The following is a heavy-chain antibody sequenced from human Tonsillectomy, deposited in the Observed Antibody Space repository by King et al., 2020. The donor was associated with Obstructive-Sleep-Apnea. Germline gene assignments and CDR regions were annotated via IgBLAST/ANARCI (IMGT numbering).Heavy chain of an antibody. CDR2: IIPIFGTA. V-gene: IGHV1-69*01. J-gene: IGHJ3*02. CDR1: GGTFSSYA. CDR3: ARDPYYYDSSGYFENAFDI. D-gene: IGHD3-22*01. Sequence: VQLVESGAEVKKPGSSVKVSCKASGGTFSSYAISCVRQAPGQGLEWMGGIIPIFGTANYAQKFQGRVTITADESTSTAYMELSSLRSEDTAVYYCARDPYYYDSSGYFENAFDIWGQGTMVTVSS.